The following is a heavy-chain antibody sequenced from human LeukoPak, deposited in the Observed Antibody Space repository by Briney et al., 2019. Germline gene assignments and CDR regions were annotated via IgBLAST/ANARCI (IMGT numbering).Heavy chain of an antibody. Sequence: PGGSLRLSCAASGFTFSDYYMSWIRQAPGKRLEWVSYISSSGSTIYYADSVKGRFTISRDNAKNSLCLQMNSLRAEDTAVYYCARVSRPAEGGATDYFDYWGQGTLVTVSS. CDR1: GFTFSDYY. J-gene: IGHJ4*02. CDR3: ARVSRPAEGGATDYFDY. CDR2: ISSSGSTI. V-gene: IGHV3-11*04. D-gene: IGHD1-26*01.